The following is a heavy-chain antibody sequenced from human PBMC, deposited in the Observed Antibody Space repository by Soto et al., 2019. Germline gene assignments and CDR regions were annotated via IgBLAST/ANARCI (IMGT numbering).Heavy chain of an antibody. Sequence: QVQLVQSGAEVKKPGSSVKVSCKASGGTFSSYAISWVRQAPGQGLEWMGGIIPIFGTANYAQKFQGRVTITADESTSTAYVELSSLRSEDTAVYYCARSTIFGVVITNYYYYGMDVWGQGTTVTVSS. J-gene: IGHJ6*02. CDR1: GGTFSSYA. D-gene: IGHD3-3*01. CDR2: IIPIFGTA. CDR3: ARSTIFGVVITNYYYYGMDV. V-gene: IGHV1-69*01.